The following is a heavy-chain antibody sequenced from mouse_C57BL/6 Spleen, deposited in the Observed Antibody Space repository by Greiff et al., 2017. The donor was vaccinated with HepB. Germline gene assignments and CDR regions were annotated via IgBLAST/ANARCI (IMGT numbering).Heavy chain of an antibody. Sequence: EVQLQESGGGLVKPGGSLKLSCAASGFTFSDYGMHWVRQAPEKGLEWVAYISSGSSTIYYADTVKGRFTISSDNAKNTLFLQMTSLRSEDTAMYYCARRNYYGSLDYWGQGTTLTVSS. V-gene: IGHV5-17*01. J-gene: IGHJ2*01. CDR1: GFTFSDYG. CDR2: ISSGSSTI. D-gene: IGHD1-1*01. CDR3: ARRNYYGSLDY.